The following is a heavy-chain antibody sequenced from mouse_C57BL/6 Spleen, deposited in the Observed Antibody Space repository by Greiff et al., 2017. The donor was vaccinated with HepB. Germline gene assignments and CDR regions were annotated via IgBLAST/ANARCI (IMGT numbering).Heavy chain of an antibody. J-gene: IGHJ3*01. CDR1: GYTFTSYW. V-gene: IGHV1-64*01. CDR3: ARERIYYGNYDAY. D-gene: IGHD2-1*01. CDR2: IHPNSGST. Sequence: QVHVKQPGAELVKPGASVKLSCKASGYTFTSYWMHWVKQRPGQGLEWIGMIHPNSGSTNYNEKFKSKATLTVDKSSSTAYMQLSSLTSEDSAVYYCARERIYYGNYDAYWGQGTLVTVSA.